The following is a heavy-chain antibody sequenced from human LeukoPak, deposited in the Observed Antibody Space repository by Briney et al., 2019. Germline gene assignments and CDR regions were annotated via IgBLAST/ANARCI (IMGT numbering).Heavy chain of an antibody. CDR1: GFTFSSDS. V-gene: IGHV3-21*01. CDR2: ISSSSSYI. CDR3: ARADWSGKPSGD. Sequence: GGSLRLSCAASGFTFSSDSMNWVRQAPGKGLEWVSSISSSSSYIYYADSVKGRFTISRDNAKNSLYLQMNSLRAEDTAVYYCARADWSGKPSGDWGQGTLVTVSS. J-gene: IGHJ4*02. D-gene: IGHD3-3*01.